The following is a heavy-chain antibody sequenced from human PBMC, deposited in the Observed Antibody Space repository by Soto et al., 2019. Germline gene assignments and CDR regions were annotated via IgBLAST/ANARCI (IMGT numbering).Heavy chain of an antibody. CDR1: GYSFTSYW. CDR3: AGQQRDCSSTSCYAGWFDP. D-gene: IGHD2-2*01. CDR2: IYPGDSDT. J-gene: IGHJ5*02. Sequence: GESLKISCKGSGYSFTSYWIGWVRQMPGKGLEWMGIIYPGDSDTRYSPSFQGQVTISADKSISTAYLQWSSLKASDTAMYYCAGQQRDCSSTSCYAGWFDPWGQGTLVTVSS. V-gene: IGHV5-51*01.